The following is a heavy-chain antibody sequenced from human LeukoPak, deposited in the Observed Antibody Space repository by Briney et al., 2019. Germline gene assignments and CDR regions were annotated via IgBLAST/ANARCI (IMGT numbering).Heavy chain of an antibody. CDR2: INHSGST. D-gene: IGHD3-22*01. CDR1: VGSFSGYY. J-gene: IGHJ5*02. V-gene: IGHV4-34*01. Sequence: SETLSLTCAVYVGSFSGYYWSWIRQPPGKGLEWIGEINHSGSTNYNPSLKSRVTTSVDPSKNQVSLKVTSVTAADTTVYYCARVNYHDSGGSYWWFDPWGQGTLVSVSS. CDR3: ARVNYHDSGGSYWWFDP.